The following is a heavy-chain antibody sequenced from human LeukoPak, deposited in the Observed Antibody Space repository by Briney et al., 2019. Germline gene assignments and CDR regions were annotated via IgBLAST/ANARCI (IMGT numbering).Heavy chain of an antibody. V-gene: IGHV3-23*01. J-gene: IGHJ4*02. CDR2: ISGSGGST. D-gene: IGHD3-3*01. Sequence: PGGSLRLSCAASGFTFSSYAISWVRQAPGKGLEWVSAISGSGGSTYYADSVKGRFTISRDNSKNTLYLQMNSLRAEDTAVYYCAKGAFITIFGVVITYFDYWGQGTLVTVSS. CDR3: AKGAFITIFGVVITYFDY. CDR1: GFTFSSYA.